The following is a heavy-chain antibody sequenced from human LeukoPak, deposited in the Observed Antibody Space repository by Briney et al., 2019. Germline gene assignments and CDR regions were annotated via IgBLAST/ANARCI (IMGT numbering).Heavy chain of an antibody. J-gene: IGHJ2*01. CDR3: ARRVGTRDWYFDL. D-gene: IGHD1-14*01. CDR1: GGSVSSGSYY. V-gene: IGHV4-61*01. CDR2: IYYGGST. Sequence: PSETLSLTCTVSGGSVSSGSYYWSWIRQPPGKGLEWIGYIYYGGSTNYNPSLKSRVTISVDTSKNQFSLKLSSVTAADTAVYYCARRVGTRDWYFDLWGRGTLVTVSS.